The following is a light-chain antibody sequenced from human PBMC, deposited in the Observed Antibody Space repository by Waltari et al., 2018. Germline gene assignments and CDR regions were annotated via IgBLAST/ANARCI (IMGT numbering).Light chain of an antibody. CDR1: NLGDKY. J-gene: IGLJ2*01. CDR3: QAWDSSAGV. CDR2: EDS. V-gene: IGLV3-1*01. Sequence: SYDLTQTPSVSVSPGQTASITCSGANLGDKYVCWYQQKPGQSPVLVIYEDSKRPSGIPERFSRSNSGNTATLTISGTQAMDEADYYCQAWDSSAGVFGGGTKLTVL.